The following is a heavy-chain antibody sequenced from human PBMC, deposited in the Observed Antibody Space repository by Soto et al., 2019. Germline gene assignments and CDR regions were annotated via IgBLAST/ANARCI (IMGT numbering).Heavy chain of an antibody. V-gene: IGHV3-74*01. CDR3: ATVFDL. J-gene: IGHJ5*02. Sequence: PGGSLRLSCATPGFTLRSHRINWVGQAPGKGLEWVSRIDTDGGGTSYADSVKGRLTISTDNAKNTVYLQMNGLRAEDTAVYYCATVFDLWGQGTLVTVSS. CDR1: GFTLRSHR. CDR2: IDTDGGGT.